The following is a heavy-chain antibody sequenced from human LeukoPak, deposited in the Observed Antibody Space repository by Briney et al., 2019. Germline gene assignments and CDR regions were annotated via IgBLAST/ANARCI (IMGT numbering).Heavy chain of an antibody. CDR1: DDSFSSHY. V-gene: IGHV4-59*11. CDR2: ISYIGST. Sequence: SETLSLTCAVSDDSFSSHYWTWIRQPPGKGLEWIGYISYIGSTNCNPSLKSRVTISIDTSKNQFSLKLSSVTAADTAVYYCARDLVTVTKGFDIWGQGTMVSVSS. J-gene: IGHJ3*02. CDR3: ARDLVTVTKGFDI. D-gene: IGHD4-17*01.